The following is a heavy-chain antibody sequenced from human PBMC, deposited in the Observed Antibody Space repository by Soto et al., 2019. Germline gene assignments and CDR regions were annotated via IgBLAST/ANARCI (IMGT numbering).Heavy chain of an antibody. V-gene: IGHV3-23*05. Sequence: PGGSMSLSCAAAGLTFPVYYVSWVRPAPGKGLEWVSSVRSSGSSTHYADSVKGRFTISRDNSKNTLYLQMDSLRAEDTAVYYSAKGRSMSFSRDLDYCGQGIQVTVSS. J-gene: IGHJ4*02. D-gene: IGHD6-6*01. CDR2: VRSSGSST. CDR1: GLTFPVYY. CDR3: AKGRSMSFSRDLDY.